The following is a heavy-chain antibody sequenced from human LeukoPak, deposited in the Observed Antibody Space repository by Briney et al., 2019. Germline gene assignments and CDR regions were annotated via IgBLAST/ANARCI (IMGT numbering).Heavy chain of an antibody. D-gene: IGHD3-10*01. CDR3: AKDKSTYYYGSGSLPGVFLDY. CDR2: ISFDGLYK. J-gene: IGHJ4*02. V-gene: IGHV3-30*18. CDR1: GFTFSSYG. Sequence: GGSLRLSCAASGFTFSSYGMHGVGQAPGKGLEWVAVISFDGLYKFSADSVKGRFTISRDSSKNTLYLQMNSLRAEDTAVYYCAKDKSTYYYGSGSLPGVFLDYWGQGTLVTVSS.